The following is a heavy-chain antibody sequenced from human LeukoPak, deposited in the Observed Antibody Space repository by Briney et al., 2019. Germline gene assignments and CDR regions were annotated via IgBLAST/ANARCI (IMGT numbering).Heavy chain of an antibody. CDR1: GGSLYNSNYY. V-gene: IGHV4-39*07. Sequence: SETLSLTCSVSGGSLYNSNYYWGWIRQTPGKGLEWIGSLYYSGSTYYNPALKSRVTISVDTSKNQFSLKLSSVTAADSAVYYCARGLRTDSGYDDGEDHWGQGTLVTVSS. J-gene: IGHJ4*02. CDR2: LYYSGST. D-gene: IGHD5-12*01. CDR3: ARGLRTDSGYDDGEDH.